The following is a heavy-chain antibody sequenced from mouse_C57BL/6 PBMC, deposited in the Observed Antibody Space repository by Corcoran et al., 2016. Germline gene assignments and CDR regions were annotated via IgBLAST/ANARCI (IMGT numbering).Heavy chain of an antibody. CDR2: INTYSGVP. Sequence: QIQLVQSGPELKKPGETVKISCKASGYTFTTYGMSWVKQAPGKGLKWMGWINTYSGVPTYADDFKGRFAFSLETSASTAYLQINNLKNEDTATYFCANPPLMITTRDWFAYWGQGTLVTVSA. CDR1: GYTFTTYG. V-gene: IGHV9-3*01. CDR3: ANPPLMITTRDWFAY. J-gene: IGHJ3*01. D-gene: IGHD2-4*01.